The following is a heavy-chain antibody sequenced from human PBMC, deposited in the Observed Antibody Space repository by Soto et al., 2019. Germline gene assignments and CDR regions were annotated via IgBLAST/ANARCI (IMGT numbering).Heavy chain of an antibody. J-gene: IGHJ3*02. Sequence: PGGSLRLSCAASGFTFRDYAMHWVRQAPGKGLEWVSVISGSDGSTDYADSVKGRFTISRDNSKNTMYLQTNSLRVEDTAVYYCAKVSIAVVILDPFDIWGQGTMVTVSS. D-gene: IGHD2-2*01. CDR2: ISGSDGST. V-gene: IGHV3-23*01. CDR3: AKVSIAVVILDPFDI. CDR1: GFTFRDYA.